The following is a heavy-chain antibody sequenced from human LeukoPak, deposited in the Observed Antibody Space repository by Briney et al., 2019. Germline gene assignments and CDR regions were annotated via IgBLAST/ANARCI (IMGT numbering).Heavy chain of an antibody. D-gene: IGHD3-9*01. V-gene: IGHV1-2*02. CDR1: GYTFTGYY. Sequence: GASVKVSCKSSGYTFTGYYMHWVRQAPGQGLEWMGWINPNSGCTNYAQKFQGRVTMTRDTPISTAYMELRRLRSDDTAVYYCARVRTAGYYDILAGYRVFDYWGQGTLVTVSS. CDR3: ARVRTAGYYDILAGYRVFDY. CDR2: INPNSGCT. J-gene: IGHJ4*02.